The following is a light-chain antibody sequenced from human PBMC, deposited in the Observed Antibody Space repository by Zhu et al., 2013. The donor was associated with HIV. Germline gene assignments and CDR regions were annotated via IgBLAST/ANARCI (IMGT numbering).Light chain of an antibody. CDR3: HQYNRYPWT. J-gene: IGKJ1*01. CDR2: AAS. Sequence: DIQMTQSPSSLSAIVGDRVTITCRASQSISTHLNWFQQKPGKAPNLLIYAASSLQSGVPSRFSGSGSGTDFTLTISCLQSEDFATYYCHQYNRYPWTFGQGTKVEIK. CDR1: QSISTH. V-gene: IGKV1-16*01.